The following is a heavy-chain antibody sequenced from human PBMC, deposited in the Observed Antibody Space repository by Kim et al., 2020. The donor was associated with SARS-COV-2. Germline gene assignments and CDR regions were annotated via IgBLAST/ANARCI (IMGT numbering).Heavy chain of an antibody. J-gene: IGHJ3*02. CDR1: GFTFGDYA. V-gene: IGHV3-9*01. Sequence: GGSLRLSCAASGFTFGDYAMHWVRQAPGKGLEWVSGISWNSGSIGYADSVKGRFTISRDNAKNSLYLQMNSLRAEDTALYYCAKEGGGATTLKHAFDIWGQGTMVTVSS. D-gene: IGHD1-26*01. CDR2: ISWNSGSI. CDR3: AKEGGGATTLKHAFDI.